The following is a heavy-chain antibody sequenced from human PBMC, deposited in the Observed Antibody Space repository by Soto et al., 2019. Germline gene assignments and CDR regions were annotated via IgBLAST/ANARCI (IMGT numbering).Heavy chain of an antibody. Sequence: QVQLQQSGPGLVKPSQTLSLTCAITGDSVSSNSAGWSWVRQSPSRGLEWLGRTYYRSKWYYEYAVSVRGLITINPDTSKNQYSLQLNSVTPVDTAVYFCARGEQYSGRIFDYWGQGTLVTVSS. D-gene: IGHD1-26*01. J-gene: IGHJ4*01. V-gene: IGHV6-1*01. CDR2: TYYRSKWYY. CDR3: ARGEQYSGRIFDY. CDR1: GDSVSSNSAG.